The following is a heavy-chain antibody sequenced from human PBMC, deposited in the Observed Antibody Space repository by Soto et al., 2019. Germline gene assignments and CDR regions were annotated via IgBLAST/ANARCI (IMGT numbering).Heavy chain of an antibody. D-gene: IGHD3-3*01. CDR3: ALPRGPYYDFWSGYAFDI. V-gene: IGHV4-34*01. CDR1: GGSFSGYY. J-gene: IGHJ3*02. CDR2: INHSGST. Sequence: SETLSLTCAVYGGSFSGYYWSWIRQPPGKGLEWIGEINHSGSTNYNPSLKSRVTISVDTSKNQFSLKLSSVTAADTAVYYCALPRGPYYDFWSGYAFDIWGQGTMVTVSS.